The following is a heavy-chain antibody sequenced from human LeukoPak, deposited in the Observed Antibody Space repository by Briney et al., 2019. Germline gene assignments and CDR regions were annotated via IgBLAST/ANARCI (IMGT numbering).Heavy chain of an antibody. V-gene: IGHV4-59*01. CDR3: ARHQVRLKGPGVVVRTASYYYYYMDV. Sequence: SETLSLTCTVSGGSISSYYWSWIRQPPGKGLEWIGYIYYSGSTNYNPSLKSRVTISVDTSKNQFSLKLSSVTAADTAVNYCARHQVRLKGPGVVVRTASYYYYYMDVWGKGTTVTVSS. CDR2: IYYSGST. J-gene: IGHJ6*03. D-gene: IGHD3-10*01. CDR1: GGSISSYY.